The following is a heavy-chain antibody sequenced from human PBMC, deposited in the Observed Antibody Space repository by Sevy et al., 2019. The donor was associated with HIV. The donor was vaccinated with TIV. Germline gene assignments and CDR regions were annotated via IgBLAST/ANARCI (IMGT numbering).Heavy chain of an antibody. V-gene: IGHV4-39*01. CDR2: IYYTGST. J-gene: IGHJ4*02. Sequence: SETLSLTCTVSGDSISSTTYFWAWIRQPPGKGLEWIGSIYYTGSTYYSPSLHSRVTISVDTSKSQFSLRLSSVTAPDTAVYYCASGYSSGYNFDFWGQGSLVTVSS. D-gene: IGHD5-18*01. CDR3: ASGYSSGYNFDF. CDR1: GDSISSTTYF.